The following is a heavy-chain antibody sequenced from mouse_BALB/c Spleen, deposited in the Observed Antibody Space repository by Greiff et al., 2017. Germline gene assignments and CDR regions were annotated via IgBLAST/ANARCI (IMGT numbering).Heavy chain of an antibody. D-gene: IGHD1-2*01. J-gene: IGHJ3*01. Sequence: EVQLQQSGPELVKPGASVKMSCKASGYTFTSYVMHWVKQKPGQGLEWIGYINTYNDGTKYNEKFKGKATLTYDKSSITAYMELSSLTSEDSAVYCYARITTARGFAYWGQGTLVTVSA. V-gene: IGHV1-14*01. CDR2: INTYNDGT. CDR3: ARITTARGFAY. CDR1: GYTFTSYV.